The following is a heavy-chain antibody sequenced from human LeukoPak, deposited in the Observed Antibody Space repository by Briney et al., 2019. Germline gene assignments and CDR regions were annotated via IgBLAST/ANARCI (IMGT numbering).Heavy chain of an antibody. CDR2: IYHSGST. J-gene: IGHJ4*02. V-gene: IGHV4-38-2*01. D-gene: IGHD3-3*01. CDR3: AREKYYDFWSGYYNPYYFDY. Sequence: SETLSLTCAVSGYSISSGYYWGWIRPPPGKGLEWIGSIYHSGSTYYNPSLKSRVTISVDTSKNQFSLKLSSVTAADTAVYYCAREKYYDFWSGYYNPYYFDYWGQGTLVTVSS. CDR1: GYSISSGYY.